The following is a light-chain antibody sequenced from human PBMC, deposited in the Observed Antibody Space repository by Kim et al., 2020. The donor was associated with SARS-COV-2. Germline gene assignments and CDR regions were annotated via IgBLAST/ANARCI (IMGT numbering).Light chain of an antibody. V-gene: IGKV1-12*01. J-gene: IGKJ4*01. Sequence: DIQMTQSPSAVSASVGDRVTITCRASEYIYTWLAWYQQQPGKAPKLLISGASNLQPGVPPRFSASGSGTDFTLTISSLQPEDFATYYCQELNTFPITFGGGTKVDIK. CDR1: EYIYTW. CDR2: GAS. CDR3: QELNTFPIT.